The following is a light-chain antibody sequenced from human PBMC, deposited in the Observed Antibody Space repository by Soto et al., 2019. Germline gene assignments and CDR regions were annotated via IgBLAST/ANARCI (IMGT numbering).Light chain of an antibody. J-gene: IGLJ1*01. Sequence: QSALTQPASVSGSPGQSITISCTGTSSDVGGYNYVSWYQQYPGKAPKLMIYEVSNRPSGVSNRFSASKSGNTASLTVSGLQAEDEADYYCSSYAGSNNFVFGTGTKVTVL. CDR3: SSYAGSNNFV. V-gene: IGLV2-14*01. CDR1: SSDVGGYNY. CDR2: EVS.